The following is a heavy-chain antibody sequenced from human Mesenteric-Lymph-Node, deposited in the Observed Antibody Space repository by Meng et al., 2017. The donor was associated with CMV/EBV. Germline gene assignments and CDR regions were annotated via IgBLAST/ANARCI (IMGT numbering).Heavy chain of an antibody. CDR1: GFTVSRNS. Sequence: GESLKISCAASGFTVSRNSMSWVRQAPGKGLEWVSVIYVGGTTSYVDSVKGRFIISRDNSKNMLYLQMNSLRAEDTAVYYCARGAGYCDGDCYSSYYFDYWGQGTLVTVSS. V-gene: IGHV3-53*01. CDR2: IYVGGTT. J-gene: IGHJ4*02. D-gene: IGHD2-21*01. CDR3: ARGAGYCDGDCYSSYYFDY.